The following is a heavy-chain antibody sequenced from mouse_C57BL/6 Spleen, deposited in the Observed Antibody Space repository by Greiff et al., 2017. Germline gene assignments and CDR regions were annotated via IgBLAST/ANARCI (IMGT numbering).Heavy chain of an antibody. CDR2: ISSGSSTS. D-gene: IGHD1-1*01. V-gene: IGHV5-17*01. J-gene: IGHJ4*01. Sequence: EVQLVESGGGLVKPGGSLKLSCAASGFTFSDYGMHWVRQAPETGLEWVAYISSGSSTSYYADTVKGRFTISRDNAKNTLFLQMTSLRSEDTAMYYCARSLATDAMDYWGQGTSVTVSS. CDR3: ARSLATDAMDY. CDR1: GFTFSDYG.